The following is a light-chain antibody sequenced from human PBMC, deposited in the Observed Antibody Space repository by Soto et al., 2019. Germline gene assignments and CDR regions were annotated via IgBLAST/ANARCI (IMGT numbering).Light chain of an antibody. Sequence: AIQLTQSPSSLSASVGDRVTITCRASQGISSALAWYQQKPGKAPKLLIYDASSLESGVPSRFSGSGSGTDFTLTIGSLQPEDFATYFCQPFNSYPRTFGQGTKVEIK. CDR1: QGISSA. CDR3: QPFNSYPRT. V-gene: IGKV1-13*02. J-gene: IGKJ1*01. CDR2: DAS.